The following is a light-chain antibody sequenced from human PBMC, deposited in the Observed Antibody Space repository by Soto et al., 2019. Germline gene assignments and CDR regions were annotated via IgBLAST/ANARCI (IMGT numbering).Light chain of an antibody. CDR2: WAS. J-gene: IGKJ4*01. CDR1: QRGLYSSDNKNH. CDR3: QQYYTTPLT. Sequence: DIMITRSTASLSVSLVERGTTNCKSRQRGLYSSDNKNHLAWYQQKPGQPPKVLIYWASTRESGVPDRFSGSGSGTDFTLTISSLQAEDVAVYYCQQYYTTPLTFGGGPKVDIK. V-gene: IGKV4-1*01.